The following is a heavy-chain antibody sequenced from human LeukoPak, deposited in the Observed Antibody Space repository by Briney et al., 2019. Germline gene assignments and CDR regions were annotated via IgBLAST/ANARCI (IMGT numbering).Heavy chain of an antibody. V-gene: IGHV4-30-4*01. D-gene: IGHD5-12*01. Sequence: PSQTLSLTCTVSGDPISSGDHYWSWIPQPPGKGLEWIGYIHYRGSTYYNPSLKSRVIISGDMSKNQFCLSLNSLTAADSAVYYCARAAAGTNTYYYFDYCGQGTLGTVSS. CDR3: ARAAAGTNTYYYFDY. J-gene: IGHJ4*02. CDR2: IHYRGST. CDR1: GDPISSGDHY.